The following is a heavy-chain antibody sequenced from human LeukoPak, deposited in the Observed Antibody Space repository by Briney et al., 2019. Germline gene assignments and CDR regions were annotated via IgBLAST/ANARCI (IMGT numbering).Heavy chain of an antibody. Sequence: ASVKVSCKASGYTFTNYAMHWVRQAPGQRLEWMGWINAGNGNTKYSQKFQGRVTITRDTSASTAYMELSSLRSADTAVCFCARGRYSSGWYAIDYWGQGTLVTVSS. CDR3: ARGRYSSGWYAIDY. D-gene: IGHD6-19*01. CDR2: INAGNGNT. V-gene: IGHV1-3*01. J-gene: IGHJ4*02. CDR1: GYTFTNYA.